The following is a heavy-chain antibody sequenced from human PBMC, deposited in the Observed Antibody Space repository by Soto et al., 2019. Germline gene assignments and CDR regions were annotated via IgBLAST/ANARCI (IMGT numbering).Heavy chain of an antibody. J-gene: IGHJ5*02. D-gene: IGHD2-15*01. CDR3: ARAIVVVVAASGWFDP. CDR1: GGSISSSIW. CDR2: IYHSGST. Sequence: SETLSLTCAVSGGSISSSIWWSGVRQPPGKGLEWIGEIYHSGSTNYNPSLKSRVTISVDKSKNQFSLKLSSVTAADTAVYYCARAIVVVVAASGWFDPWGQGTLVTVSS. V-gene: IGHV4-4*02.